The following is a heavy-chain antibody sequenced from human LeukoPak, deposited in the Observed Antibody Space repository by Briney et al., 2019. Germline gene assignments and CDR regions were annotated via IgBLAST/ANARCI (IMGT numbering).Heavy chain of an antibody. J-gene: IGHJ4*02. CDR2: IYYSGST. D-gene: IGHD7-27*01. Sequence: ASETLSLTCTVSGGSISSYYWSWIRQPPGKGLEWIGYIYYSGSTNYNPSLKSRVTISVDTSKNQFSLKLSSVTAADTAVYYCARAPGNWGAPRDYWGQGTLVTVSS. CDR3: ARAPGNWGAPRDY. CDR1: GGSISSYY. V-gene: IGHV4-59*01.